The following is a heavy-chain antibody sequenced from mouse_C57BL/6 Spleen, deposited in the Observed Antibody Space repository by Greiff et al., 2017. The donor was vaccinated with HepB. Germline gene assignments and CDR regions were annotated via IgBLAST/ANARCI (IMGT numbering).Heavy chain of an antibody. CDR3: SSYGVGYGNYEVAMGC. CDR2: INPNNGGT. V-gene: IGHV1-26*01. D-gene: IGHD2-10*02. J-gene: IGHJ4*01. CDR1: GYTFTDYY. Sequence: EVQLQQSGPELVKPGASVKISCKASGYTFTDYYMNWVKQRPGKSLEWIGDINPNNGGTSYNKKFKGKATLTVDKSSSTAYMELRSLTSEDSAVYYWSSYGVGYGNYEVAMGCWGQVASVTVST.